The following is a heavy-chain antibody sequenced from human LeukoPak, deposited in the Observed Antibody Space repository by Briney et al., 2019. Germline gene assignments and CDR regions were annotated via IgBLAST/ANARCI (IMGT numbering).Heavy chain of an antibody. J-gene: IGHJ1*01. Sequence: PGGSLRLSCSASGFSFSDYAMNWVRQAPGKGLEWVSAISGRSSHIYYGESVKGRFTISRDNAKNSLYLQMDSLGVEDTAVYYCGRAFPPLRTSSAGDLWGQGTLVIVSS. D-gene: IGHD3-16*01. CDR1: GFSFSDYA. CDR2: ISGRSSHI. V-gene: IGHV3-21*01. CDR3: GRAFPPLRTSSAGDL.